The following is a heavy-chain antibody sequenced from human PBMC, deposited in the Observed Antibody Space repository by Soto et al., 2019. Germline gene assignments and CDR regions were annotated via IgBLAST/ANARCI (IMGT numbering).Heavy chain of an antibody. D-gene: IGHD5-12*01. CDR3: ARVDVTLATERHGAFDV. Sequence: QVQLVQSGAEVKRPGSSINISCKASGGTFSIYTVSWVRQAPGQGLEWMGRFIPMIGTANYAQNFQGRVTLSADKSASTAYVELSSLSTQDTALYYCARVDVTLATERHGAFDVWGQGTAVTVSP. CDR2: FIPMIGTA. J-gene: IGHJ3*01. V-gene: IGHV1-69*08. CDR1: GGTFSIYT.